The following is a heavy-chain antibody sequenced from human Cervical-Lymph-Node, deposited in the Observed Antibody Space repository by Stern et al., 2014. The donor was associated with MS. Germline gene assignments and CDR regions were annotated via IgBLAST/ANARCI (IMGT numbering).Heavy chain of an antibody. CDR2: ISRNGGST. D-gene: IGHD2-21*02. V-gene: IGHV3-64*01. CDR3: ARGVTYCGGDCYGWYFDL. J-gene: IGHJ2*01. Sequence: MQLVQSGGGLVQPGGSLRISCAASGFTFSSYAMHWVRQAPGKGLEYVSVISRNGGSTYYANSVKCRFTISRDNSKNTLYLHMGSLRVEDMAVYYCARGVTYCGGDCYGWYFDLWGRGTLVTVSS. CDR1: GFTFSSYA.